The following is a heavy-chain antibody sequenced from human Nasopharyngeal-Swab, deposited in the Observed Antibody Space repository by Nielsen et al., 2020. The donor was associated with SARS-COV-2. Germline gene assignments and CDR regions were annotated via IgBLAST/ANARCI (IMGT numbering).Heavy chain of an antibody. CDR3: AREGGASYYDILTY. V-gene: IGHV4-31*03. CDR2: IYYSGST. CDR1: GGSISSGGYY. J-gene: IGHJ3*01. D-gene: IGHD3-9*01. Sequence: SETLSLTCTVSGGSISSGGYYWSWIRQHPGKGLEWIGYIYYSGSTYYNPSLKSRVTISVDTSKNQFSLKLGSVTAADTAVYYCAREGGASYYDILTYWGQGTMVTVSS.